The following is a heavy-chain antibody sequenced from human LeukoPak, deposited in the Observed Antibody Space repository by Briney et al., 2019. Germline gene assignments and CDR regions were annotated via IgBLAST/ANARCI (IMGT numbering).Heavy chain of an antibody. CDR2: IMKDGSII. CDR3: VRDLILVWTPGDDFDY. Sequence: GGPRSLSCAASGFPFTTNGMNWFRQAPGKGLKWASLIMKDGSIITYADSVKGRFTISRDNAKNTLYLQMNSLRAEDTAVYYCVRDLILVWTPGDDFDYWGQGTPVTVSS. J-gene: IGHJ4*02. D-gene: IGHD2-8*01. V-gene: IGHV3-74*01. CDR1: GFPFTTNG.